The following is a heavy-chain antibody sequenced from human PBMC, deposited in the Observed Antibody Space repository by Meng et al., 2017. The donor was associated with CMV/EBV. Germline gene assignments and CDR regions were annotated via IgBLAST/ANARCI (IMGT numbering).Heavy chain of an antibody. J-gene: IGHJ4*02. CDR1: GFSLSTSVVG. CDR2: IYWDDDK. V-gene: IGHV2-5*02. D-gene: IGHD5-24*01. CDR3: AHRLASAGWLQLPFDY. Sequence: QITLKEPGPTLVKPTQTPTLTCTFSGFSLSTSVVGVGWIRQPPGKALEWLALIYWDDDKRYSPSLKSRLTITKDTSKNQVVLTMTNMDPVDTATYYCAHRLASAGWLQLPFDYWGQGTLVTVSS.